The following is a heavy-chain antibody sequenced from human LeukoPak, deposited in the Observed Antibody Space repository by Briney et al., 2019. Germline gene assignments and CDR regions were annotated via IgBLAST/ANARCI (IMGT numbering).Heavy chain of an antibody. CDR3: AKGGSFWSHYFPANWFDP. V-gene: IGHV3-23*01. J-gene: IGHJ5*02. CDR1: GFTFSSYA. D-gene: IGHD3-3*01. CDR2: ISGSGGST. Sequence: GGSLRLSCAASGFTFSSYAMTWVRQAPGKGLEWVSGISGSGGSTYDADSVKGRFTISRDNSKNTLYLQMNSLRAEDTAVYYWAKGGSFWSHYFPANWFDPWGQGTLVTVSS.